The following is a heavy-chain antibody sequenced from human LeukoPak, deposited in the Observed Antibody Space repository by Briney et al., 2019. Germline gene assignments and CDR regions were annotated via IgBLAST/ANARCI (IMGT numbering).Heavy chain of an antibody. V-gene: IGHV1-2*02. Sequence: ASVKVSCKASGYTFTGYYMHWVRQAPGQGLEWMGWINPNSGGTNYAQKFQGRVTMTRDTSISTAYMELSSLRSEDTAVYYCATDQRYYDSSGYHDYWGQGTLVTVSS. J-gene: IGHJ4*02. CDR1: GYTFTGYY. CDR2: INPNSGGT. D-gene: IGHD3-22*01. CDR3: ATDQRYYDSSGYHDY.